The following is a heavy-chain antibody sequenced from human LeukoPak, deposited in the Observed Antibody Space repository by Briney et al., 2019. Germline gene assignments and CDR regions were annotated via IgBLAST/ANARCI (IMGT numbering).Heavy chain of an antibody. CDR1: GYTFTSYA. D-gene: IGHD6-13*01. J-gene: IGHJ5*02. CDR2: INAGNGNT. V-gene: IGHV1-3*01. CDR3: ARVDNQQQLVHDWFDP. Sequence: GASVKVSCKASGYTFTSYAMHWVRQAPGQRLEWMGWINAGNGNTKYSQKFQGRVTITRDTSASTAYMELSSLRSEDTAVYYCARVDNQQQLVHDWFDPWGQGTLVTVSS.